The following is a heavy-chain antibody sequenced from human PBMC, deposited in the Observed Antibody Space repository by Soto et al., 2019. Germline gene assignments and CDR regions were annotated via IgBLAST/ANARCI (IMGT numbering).Heavy chain of an antibody. V-gene: IGHV4-38-2*01. Sequence: SETLSLTCAVSGYSISSGYCWGWIRQPPGKGLEWIGSMFHSGSTYYNPSLKSRVTISVDTSKNQFSLKLSSVTAADTAVYYCARGHIVVVPTVGWFDPWGQGTLVAVSS. CDR3: ARGHIVVVPTVGWFDP. J-gene: IGHJ5*02. CDR1: GYSISSGYC. CDR2: MFHSGST. D-gene: IGHD2-2*01.